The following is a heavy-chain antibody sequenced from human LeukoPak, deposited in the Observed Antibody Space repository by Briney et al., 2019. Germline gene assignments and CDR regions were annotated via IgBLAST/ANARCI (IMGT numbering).Heavy chain of an antibody. CDR1: GHTFTGYY. D-gene: IGHD6-13*01. CDR2: TNPNSSGT. J-gene: IGHJ4*02. CDR3: ARYSSSWFPFDY. V-gene: IGHV1-2*02. Sequence: GASVKASCKASGHTFTGYYMHWVRQAPGQGLEWMGWTNPNSSGTNYAQKFQGRVTMTRDTSISTAYMELSRLRSDDTAVYYCARYSSSWFPFDYWGQGTLVTVSS.